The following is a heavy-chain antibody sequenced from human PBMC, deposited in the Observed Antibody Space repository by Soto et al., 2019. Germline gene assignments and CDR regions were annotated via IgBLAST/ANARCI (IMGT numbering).Heavy chain of an antibody. V-gene: IGHV4-59*08. J-gene: IGHJ3*02. CDR3: ARHKTTRDAFDI. Sequence: SETLSLTCTLYGGSISSYYWGWIRQPPGKGLEWIGYIYYSGSTNYNPSLKSRVTISVDTSKNQFSLKLSSVTAADTAVYYCARHKTTRDAFDIWGQGTMVS. CDR1: GGSISSYY. CDR2: IYYSGST.